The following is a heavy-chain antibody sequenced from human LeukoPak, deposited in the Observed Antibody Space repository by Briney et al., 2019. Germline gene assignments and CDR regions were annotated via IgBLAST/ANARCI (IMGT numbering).Heavy chain of an antibody. Sequence: PSETLSLTCTVSGGSISSSSYYWGWIRQPPGKGLEWIGSIYYSGSTYYNPSLKSRVTISVDTSKNQLSLKLSSVTAADTAVYYCARGKMTTPDSWFDPWGQGTLVSVSS. CDR1: GGSISSSSYY. D-gene: IGHD4-4*01. J-gene: IGHJ5*02. CDR3: ARGKMTTPDSWFDP. V-gene: IGHV4-39*01. CDR2: IYYSGST.